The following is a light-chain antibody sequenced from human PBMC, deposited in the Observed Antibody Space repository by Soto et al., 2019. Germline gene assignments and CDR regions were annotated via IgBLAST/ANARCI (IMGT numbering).Light chain of an antibody. CDR1: SSDVGGYNY. V-gene: IGLV2-11*01. Sequence: QSVLTQPPSVSGSPGQSVTISCTGTSSDVGGYNYVSWCQQHPGKAPKLMIYDVTKRPSGVPDRFSGSKSGNTASLTISGLQAEDEADYYCYSYAGSYTFYVFGTGTKVTVL. CDR3: YSYAGSYTFYV. CDR2: DVT. J-gene: IGLJ1*01.